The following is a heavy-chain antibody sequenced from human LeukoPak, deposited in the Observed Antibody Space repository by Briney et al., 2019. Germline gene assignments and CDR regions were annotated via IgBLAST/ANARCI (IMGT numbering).Heavy chain of an antibody. Sequence: SETLSLTCTVSGYSISSGYYWGWIRQPPGKGLEWIGSIYHSGRTFYNPSLKSRVTISVDTSKNQFSLKLTSVTAADTAVYYCARVRWLQLGHFDYWGQGSLVTVSS. CDR1: GYSISSGYY. D-gene: IGHD5-24*01. V-gene: IGHV4-38-2*02. J-gene: IGHJ4*02. CDR2: IYHSGRT. CDR3: ARVRWLQLGHFDY.